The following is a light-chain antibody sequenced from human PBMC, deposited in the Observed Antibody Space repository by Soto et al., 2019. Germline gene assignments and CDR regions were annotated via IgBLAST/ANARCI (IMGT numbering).Light chain of an antibody. CDR3: QQLNTYPFT. J-gene: IGKJ4*01. Sequence: DIQLTQSPSFLSASVGDRVTITCRASQDTRNDFAWYQQKPGKAPKPLISAASTLESGVPSRFSGSGSETEFTLTISSLQPEDFATYYCQQLNTYPFTFGGGTKVDIK. V-gene: IGKV1-9*01. CDR1: QDTRND. CDR2: AAS.